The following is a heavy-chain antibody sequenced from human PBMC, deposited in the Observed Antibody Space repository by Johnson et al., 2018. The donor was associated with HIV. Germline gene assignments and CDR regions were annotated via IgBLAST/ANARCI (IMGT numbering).Heavy chain of an antibody. CDR2: IRYDGSNT. J-gene: IGHJ3*02. D-gene: IGHD6-19*01. Sequence: QVQLVESGGGVVQPGGSLRLSCAVSGFTFSSYGMHWVRQAPGKGLEWVAFIRYDGSNTYYGDSMKGRLTISRDNSKNTLFLQMNSLRAEDTAVYYCAKGSGWYSAFDIWGQGTMVTVSS. CDR3: AKGSGWYSAFDI. CDR1: GFTFSSYG. V-gene: IGHV3-30*02.